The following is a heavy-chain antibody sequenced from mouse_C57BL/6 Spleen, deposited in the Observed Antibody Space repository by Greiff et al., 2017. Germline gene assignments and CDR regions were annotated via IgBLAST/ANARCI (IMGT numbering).Heavy chain of an antibody. V-gene: IGHV6-3*01. D-gene: IGHD1-1*01. J-gene: IGHJ3*01. CDR1: GFTFSNYW. Sequence: DVHLVESGGGLVQPGGSMKLSCVASGFTFSNYWMNWVRQSPEKGLEWVAQIRLKSDNYATHYAESVKGRFTISRDDSKSSVYLQMNNLRAEDTGIYYGTGDYGSPWFAYWGQGTLVTVSA. CDR3: TGDYGSPWFAY. CDR2: IRLKSDNYAT.